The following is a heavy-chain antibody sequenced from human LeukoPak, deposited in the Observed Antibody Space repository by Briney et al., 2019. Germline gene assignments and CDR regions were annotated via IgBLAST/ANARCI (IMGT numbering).Heavy chain of an antibody. CDR1: GGSISSGGYS. J-gene: IGHJ4*02. Sequence: SETLSLTCAVSGGSISSGGYSGSWIRQPPGKGLEWIGYIYYSGSTYYSPSLKSRVTISVDRSKNQFSLKLSSVTAADTAVYYCARGMTGFDYWGQGTLVTVSS. D-gene: IGHD3-10*01. V-gene: IGHV4-30-2*01. CDR3: ARGMTGFDY. CDR2: IYYSGST.